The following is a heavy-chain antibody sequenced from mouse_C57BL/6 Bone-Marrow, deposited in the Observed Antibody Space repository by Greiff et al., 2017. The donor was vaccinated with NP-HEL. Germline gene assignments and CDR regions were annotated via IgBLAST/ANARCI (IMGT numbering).Heavy chain of an antibody. CDR3: SGYGYDGYWDKGDY. CDR1: GYTFTSYW. D-gene: IGHD2-2*01. V-gene: IGHV1-5*01. CDR2: IYPGNSDT. Sequence: VQLRQSGTVLARPGASVKMSCKTSGYTFTSYWMHWVKQRPGQGLEWIGAIYPGNSDTSYNQKFKGKAKLTAVTSASTAYMELSSLTNEASSVYYGSGYGYDGYWDKGDYWGQGTTLTVSS. J-gene: IGHJ2*01.